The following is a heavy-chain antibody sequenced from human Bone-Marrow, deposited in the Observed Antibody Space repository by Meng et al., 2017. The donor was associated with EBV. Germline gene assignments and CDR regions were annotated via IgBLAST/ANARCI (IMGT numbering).Heavy chain of an antibody. Sequence: CPGPVRPSEPLSLTCTVHGASVSGGTYHWSWIRQPPGKELEWIGYIYDGGTTIYNPSLKSRVTILVDASKNQFSLKLSSVTTADTAVYYCAKSRSSTPGVVDYWGQGTLVTVSS. CDR2: IYDGGTT. J-gene: IGHJ4*02. D-gene: IGHD3-10*01. V-gene: IGHV4-61*01. CDR1: GASVSGGTYH. CDR3: AKSRSSTPGVVDY.